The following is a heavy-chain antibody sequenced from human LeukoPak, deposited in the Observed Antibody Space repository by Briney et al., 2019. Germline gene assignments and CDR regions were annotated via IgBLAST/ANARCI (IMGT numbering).Heavy chain of an antibody. CDR2: ISSNGEST. CDR3: VITPRIQLWPADYFDY. Sequence: PGGSLRLSCSVSGFTFSTFAMHWVRQAPGNGLEYVSSISSNGESTHYADSVKGRFTISRDNTRSTLYLQMSSLRAEDTAVYYCVITPRIQLWPADYFDYWGQGTPVTVSS. J-gene: IGHJ4*02. V-gene: IGHV3-64D*06. D-gene: IGHD5-18*01. CDR1: GFTFSTFA.